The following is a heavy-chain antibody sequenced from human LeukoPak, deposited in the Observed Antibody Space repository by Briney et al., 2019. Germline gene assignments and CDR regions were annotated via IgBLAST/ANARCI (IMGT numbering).Heavy chain of an antibody. CDR3: AKGIAPDY. CDR2: IKPDGSAQ. V-gene: IGHV3-7*03. Sequence: GALRLSCAASGFTFRNSWISWVRQAPGKGLEWVATIKPDGSAQYYVDSVKGRFTISRDNAKNSLFLQINSLRAEDTAVYYCAKGIAPDYWGQGTLVTVTS. J-gene: IGHJ4*02. CDR1: GFTFRNSW. D-gene: IGHD2/OR15-2a*01.